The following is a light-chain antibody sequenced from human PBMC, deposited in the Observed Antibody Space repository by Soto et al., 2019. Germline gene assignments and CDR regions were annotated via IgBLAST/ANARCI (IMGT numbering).Light chain of an antibody. CDR3: QQYGSSPIT. CDR1: QSISDT. Sequence: EIVMTQSPATLSVSPGERATLSCRASQSISDTLAWYQQKPGQAPRLLIYSASSRATGIPDRFSGSGSGTDFTLTISRLEPEDFAVYYCQQYGSSPITFGQGTRLEIK. V-gene: IGKV3-20*01. J-gene: IGKJ5*01. CDR2: SAS.